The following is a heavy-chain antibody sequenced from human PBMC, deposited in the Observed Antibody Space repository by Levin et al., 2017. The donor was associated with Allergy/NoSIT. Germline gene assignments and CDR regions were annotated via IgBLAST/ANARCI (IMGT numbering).Heavy chain of an antibody. CDR3: AKAGYYGSGSYYNYFDY. J-gene: IGHJ4*02. CDR1: GFTFSSYA. V-gene: IGHV3-23*01. CDR2: ISGSGGST. D-gene: IGHD3-10*01. Sequence: LSLTCAASGFTFSSYAMSWVRQAPGEGLEWVSGISGSGGSTYYADFVKGRFTISRDNSKNTLYLQMNSLRAEDTAVYYCAKAGYYGSGSYYNYFDYWGQGTLVTVSS.